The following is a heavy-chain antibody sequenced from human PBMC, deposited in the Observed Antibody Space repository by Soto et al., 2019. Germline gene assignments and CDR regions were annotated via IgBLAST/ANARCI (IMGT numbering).Heavy chain of an antibody. D-gene: IGHD2-21*02. CDR1: GGTFSSYA. CDR3: ARAYCGGDCYSNYYYYGMDV. CDR2: IIPIFGTA. J-gene: IGHJ6*02. V-gene: IGHV1-69*13. Sequence: SVKVSCKASGGTFSSYAISWVRQAPGQGLEWMGGIIPIFGTANYAQKFQGRVTITADESTSTAHMELSSLRSEDTAVYYCARAYCGGDCYSNYYYYGMDVWGQGTTVTVSS.